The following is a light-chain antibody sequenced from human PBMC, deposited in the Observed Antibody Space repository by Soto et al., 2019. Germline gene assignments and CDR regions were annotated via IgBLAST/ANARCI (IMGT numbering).Light chain of an antibody. V-gene: IGKV3-15*01. CDR3: QQYNNWPPGT. Sequence: EIVMTQSPATRSVSPGERATLSCRASQSVSSNLAWYQQKPGQAPRLLIYDASTRATGIPARFSGSGSGTEFTLIISSLQSEDFAIYYCQQYNNWPPGTFGQGTKVEIK. CDR2: DAS. CDR1: QSVSSN. J-gene: IGKJ1*01.